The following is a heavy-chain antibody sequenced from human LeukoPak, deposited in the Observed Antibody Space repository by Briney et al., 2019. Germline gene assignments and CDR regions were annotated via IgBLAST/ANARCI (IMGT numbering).Heavy chain of an antibody. V-gene: IGHV3-23*01. CDR3: ARDARLLWFGESGGWFDP. Sequence: GGSLRLSCAASGFTFSSYAMSWVRQAPGKGLEWVSAISGSGGSTYYADSVKGRFTISRDNSKNTLYLQMNSLRAEDTAVYYCARDARLLWFGESGGWFDPWGQGTLVTVSS. J-gene: IGHJ5*02. CDR1: GFTFSSYA. CDR2: ISGSGGST. D-gene: IGHD3-10*01.